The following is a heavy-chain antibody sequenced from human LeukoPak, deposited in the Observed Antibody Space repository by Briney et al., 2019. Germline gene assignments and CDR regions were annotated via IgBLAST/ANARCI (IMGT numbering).Heavy chain of an antibody. J-gene: IGHJ4*02. CDR2: INPKSGGA. CDR1: GYTFTGYY. V-gene: IGHV1-2*02. Sequence: ASVKVSCKASGYTFTGYYIHWVRQAPGQGLEWMGWINPKSGGANYAQMFRGRVTMTRDTSISTVYMELSRLTSDDTAVYYCARDFGATVTFFDYWGQGTLVTVSS. CDR3: ARDFGATVTFFDY. D-gene: IGHD4-17*01.